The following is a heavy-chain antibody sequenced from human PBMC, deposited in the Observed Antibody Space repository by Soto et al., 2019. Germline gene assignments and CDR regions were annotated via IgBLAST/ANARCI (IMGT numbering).Heavy chain of an antibody. CDR3: AKGYQLVDY. Sequence: QVQLVESGGGVVQPGRSLRLSCAASGFTFSSYGIHWVRQAPGKGLEWVAVISYDGSDKSYADSVKGRFTISRDNSKSTLHLQMNSLRAEDTAVYYCAKGYQLVDYWGQGTLVTVSS. V-gene: IGHV3-30*18. J-gene: IGHJ4*01. CDR1: GFTFSSYG. CDR2: ISYDGSDK. D-gene: IGHD2-2*01.